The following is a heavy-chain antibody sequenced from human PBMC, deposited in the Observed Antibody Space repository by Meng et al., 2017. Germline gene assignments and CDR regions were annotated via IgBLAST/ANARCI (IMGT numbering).Heavy chain of an antibody. CDR1: GFTFSSYE. D-gene: IGHD4-17*01. CDR3: ARDGPTTVTPGPLDYYGMDV. CDR2: ISSSGSTI. J-gene: IGHJ6*02. Sequence: GGSLRLSCAASGFTFSSYEMNWVRQAPGKGLEGVSYISSSGSTIYYADSVKGRFTISRDNAKNSLYLQMNSLRAEDTAVYNFARDGPTTVTPGPLDYYGMDVWGQGTTVTVSS. V-gene: IGHV3-48*03.